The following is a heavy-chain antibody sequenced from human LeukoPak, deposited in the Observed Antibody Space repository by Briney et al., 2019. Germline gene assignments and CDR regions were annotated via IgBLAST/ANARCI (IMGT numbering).Heavy chain of an antibody. CDR1: GGSISSSSYH. V-gene: IGHV4-39*01. Sequence: SETLSLTCTVSGGSISSSSYHWGWIRQAPGTGLEWIANMFYSGSTYYNPSLKSRVSISVDTSKNQFSLKLSSVTAADTAVYYCARLACTTSSCTGSYGMDVWGQGTSVTVSS. CDR2: MFYSGST. J-gene: IGHJ6*02. D-gene: IGHD2/OR15-2a*01. CDR3: ARLACTTSSCTGSYGMDV.